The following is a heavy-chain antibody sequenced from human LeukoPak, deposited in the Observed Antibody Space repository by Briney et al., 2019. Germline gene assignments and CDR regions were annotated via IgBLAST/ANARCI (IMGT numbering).Heavy chain of an antibody. CDR1: GGSISNYY. V-gene: IGHV4-59*01. J-gene: IGHJ4*02. D-gene: IGHD1-26*01. CDR3: ARGDRGWELRPRFDS. CDR2: VYYIENT. Sequence: SETLSLTCSVSGGSISNYYWTWIRQPPGKGLECIGYVYYIENTNYNPSLKSRVTISVDNSKKQFSLKLSSVTAADTAVYYCARGDRGWELRPRFDSWGQGTLVTVSS.